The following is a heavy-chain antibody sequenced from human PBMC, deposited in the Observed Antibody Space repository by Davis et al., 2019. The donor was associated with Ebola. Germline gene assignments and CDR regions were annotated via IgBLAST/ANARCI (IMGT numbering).Heavy chain of an antibody. D-gene: IGHD2-15*01. Sequence: GGSLRLSCAASGFTFSTYAMTWVRQAPGKGLEWVSSSGTGGNTYYADSAKGRFTISRDNSKSTLYLQMNSLRAEDTATYYCAKGADIESWGQGTLVTVSS. J-gene: IGHJ4*02. CDR2: SGTGGNT. V-gene: IGHV3-23*01. CDR3: AKGADIES. CDR1: GFTFSTYA.